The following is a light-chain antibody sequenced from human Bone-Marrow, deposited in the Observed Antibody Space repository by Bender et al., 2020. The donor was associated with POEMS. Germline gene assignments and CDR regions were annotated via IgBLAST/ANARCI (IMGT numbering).Light chain of an antibody. J-gene: IGLJ2*01. CDR2: EVT. CDR3: SSYTSSSTLV. V-gene: IGLV2-14*02. Sequence: QSALTQPASVSGSPGQSITISCTGTSSDVGSYTLVSWYQQHPGKVPKLIIYEVTKRPSGISYRFSGSKSGNTASLTISGLQAEDEADYYCSSYTSSSTLVFGGGTKLTVL. CDR1: SSDVGSYTL.